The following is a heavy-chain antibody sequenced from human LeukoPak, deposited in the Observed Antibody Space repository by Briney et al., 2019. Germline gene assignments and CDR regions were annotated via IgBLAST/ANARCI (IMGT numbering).Heavy chain of an antibody. J-gene: IGHJ4*02. CDR1: GYTFTGYY. Sequence: ASVKVSCKASGYTFTGYYMHWVRQAPGQGLEWMGWINPNSGGTNYAQKFQGWVTMTRDTSISTAYMELSRLRSDDTAVYYCARSNSSGYSEVGYWGQGTLVTVSS. CDR2: INPNSGGT. CDR3: ARSNSSGYSEVGY. D-gene: IGHD3-22*01. V-gene: IGHV1-2*04.